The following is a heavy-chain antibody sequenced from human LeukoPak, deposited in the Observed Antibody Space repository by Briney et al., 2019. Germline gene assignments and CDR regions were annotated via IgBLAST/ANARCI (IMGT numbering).Heavy chain of an antibody. D-gene: IGHD3-10*01. CDR2: ITKGGNT. V-gene: IGHV3-23*01. CDR1: GFTFNNYV. Sequence: GGSLRLSCVGSGFTFNNYVLIWVRQAPGKGLEGVSGITKGGNTYYIDSVKGRFTISRDNSKNTLYLQMNNLRAEDTAVYYCAKTRGSGPFDYWGQGTLVTVSS. CDR3: AKTRGSGPFDY. J-gene: IGHJ4*02.